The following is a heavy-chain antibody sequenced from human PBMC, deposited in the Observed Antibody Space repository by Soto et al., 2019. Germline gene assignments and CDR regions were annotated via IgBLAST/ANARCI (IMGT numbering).Heavy chain of an antibody. Sequence: QVQLVESGGGVVQPGRSLRLSCAASGFTFSSYGMHWVRQAPGKGLEWVAVISYDGSNKYYADSGKGRFTISRDNSKNTRYLQMTSLRAEDTAVYYCAKIGHYDFWRSSGMDVWGQGTTVTVSS. CDR1: GFTFSSYG. J-gene: IGHJ6*02. CDR3: AKIGHYDFWRSSGMDV. CDR2: ISYDGSNK. V-gene: IGHV3-30*18. D-gene: IGHD3-3*01.